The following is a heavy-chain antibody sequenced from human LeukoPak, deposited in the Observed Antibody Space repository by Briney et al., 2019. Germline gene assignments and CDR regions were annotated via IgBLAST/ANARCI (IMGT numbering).Heavy chain of an antibody. CDR3: ARGAGAVAGTGYFDC. V-gene: IGHV4-59*01. CDR2: IYYSGST. D-gene: IGHD6-19*01. CDR1: GDSISSYY. J-gene: IGHJ4*02. Sequence: PSETLSLTCTVSGDSISSYYWSWIRQPPEKGLEWIGYIYYSGSTNSNPSLKSRVTIAVDTSKKQFSLKLGSVTAADTAVYYCARGAGAVAGTGYFDCWGQGTLVTVSS.